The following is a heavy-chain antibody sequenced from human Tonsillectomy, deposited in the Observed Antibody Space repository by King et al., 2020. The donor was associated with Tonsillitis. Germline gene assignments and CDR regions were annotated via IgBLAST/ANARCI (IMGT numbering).Heavy chain of an antibody. V-gene: IGHV4-4*02. D-gene: IGHD3-22*01. Sequence: QLQESGPGLVKPSGTLSLTCAVSGGAISSSNWWSWVRQPPGKGLEWIGEIYHSGSTNYNPSLKSRVTISVDEAKNQFSLKLSSVTAPDTAVYYCARDAGATYYYDSSGLLAFDIWGQGTMVTVSS. CDR3: ARDAGATYYYDSSGLLAFDI. J-gene: IGHJ3*02. CDR2: IYHSGST. CDR1: GGAISSSNW.